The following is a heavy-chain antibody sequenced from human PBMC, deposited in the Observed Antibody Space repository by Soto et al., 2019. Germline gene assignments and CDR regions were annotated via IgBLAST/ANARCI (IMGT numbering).Heavy chain of an antibody. D-gene: IGHD2-8*02. CDR3: ARDKITGLFEY. V-gene: IGHV4-34*01. CDR2: INHSGST. CDR1: GGSFSGYY. J-gene: IGHJ4*02. Sequence: QVQLQQWGAGLLKPSETLSLTCAVYGGSFSGYYWTWIRQPPGTGLEWIGEINHSGSTNYHPSLKSRVTKSVDTPKNQFSLKLNSVPAADTAVYYCARDKITGLFEYWGQGTLVTVSS.